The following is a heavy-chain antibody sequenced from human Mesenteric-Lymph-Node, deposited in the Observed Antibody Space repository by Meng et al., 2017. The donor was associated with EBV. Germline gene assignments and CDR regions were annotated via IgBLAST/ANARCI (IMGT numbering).Heavy chain of an antibody. J-gene: IGHJ5*02. CDR1: GGSVSSGGHS. Sequence: QFQLQESGSGPVKPSQTLSLTCAVSGGSVSSGGHSWSWIRQPPGKGLEWIGYIYHTGSTYYNPSLKSRVTISIDTSKNQFSLKLSSVTAADTAVYFCARGFGDNNNWFGPWGQGTLVTVSS. CDR3: ARGFGDNNNWFGP. V-gene: IGHV4-30-2*01. CDR2: IYHTGST. D-gene: IGHD4-17*01.